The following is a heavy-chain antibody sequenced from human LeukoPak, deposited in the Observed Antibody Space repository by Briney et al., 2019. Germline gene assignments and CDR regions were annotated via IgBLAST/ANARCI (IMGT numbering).Heavy chain of an antibody. D-gene: IGHD6-19*01. V-gene: IGHV4-59*01. Sequence: SETLSLTCTVSGASISSYFWNWIRQSPGKGLKWIAYIYYRGSTNYNPSLESRITTSVDTSKNQFSLKLSSVTAADTAVYYCAITLSSGWPYDVFDIWGQGTMVTVSS. CDR2: IYYRGST. CDR3: AITLSSGWPYDVFDI. CDR1: GASISSYF. J-gene: IGHJ3*02.